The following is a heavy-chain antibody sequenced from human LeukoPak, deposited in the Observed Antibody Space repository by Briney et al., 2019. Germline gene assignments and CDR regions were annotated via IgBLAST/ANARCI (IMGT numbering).Heavy chain of an antibody. J-gene: IGHJ2*01. CDR1: GYSFTSYW. Sequence: GESLKISCKGSGYSFTSYWIGWVRQMPGKGLEWMGIIYPGDSDTRYSPSFQGQVTISADKSISTAYLQWSSLKASDTAMYYCARTAVAGTGGWYFDLWGRGTLVPVSS. CDR3: ARTAVAGTGGWYFDL. D-gene: IGHD6-19*01. V-gene: IGHV5-51*01. CDR2: IYPGDSDT.